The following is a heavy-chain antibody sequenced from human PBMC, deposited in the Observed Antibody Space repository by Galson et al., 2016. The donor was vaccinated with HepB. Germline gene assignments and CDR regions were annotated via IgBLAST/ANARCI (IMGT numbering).Heavy chain of an antibody. Sequence: TVSLTCSVSGGPVYSHDYYWTWIRQPPGKGLEWIGYIYYSGTTYYNPSLKSRIDMSIDTSKNQFSLNLSSVTAADTAVYYCARESSSWYQNWFDPWGQGTLVTVSS. J-gene: IGHJ5*02. V-gene: IGHV4-30-4*01. CDR2: IYYSGTT. CDR1: GGPVYSHDYY. CDR3: ARESSSWYQNWFDP. D-gene: IGHD2-2*01.